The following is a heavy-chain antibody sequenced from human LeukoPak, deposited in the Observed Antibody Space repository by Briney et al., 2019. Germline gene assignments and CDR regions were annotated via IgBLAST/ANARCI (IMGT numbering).Heavy chain of an antibody. J-gene: IGHJ4*02. CDR3: AKAKRNYDFWSGYSNY. V-gene: IGHV3-30*02. CDR1: GFTFDNYG. D-gene: IGHD3-3*01. Sequence: GGSLRLSCAASGFTFDNYGMHWVRQAPGKGLELVALIRYDGIKKFYAGSVKGRFTISRDNSKNTLYLQMNSLRAEDTAVYYCAKAKRNYDFWSGYSNYWGQGTLVTVSS. CDR2: IRYDGIKK.